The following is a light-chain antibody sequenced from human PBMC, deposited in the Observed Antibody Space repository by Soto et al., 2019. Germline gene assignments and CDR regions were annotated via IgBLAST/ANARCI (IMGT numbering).Light chain of an antibody. V-gene: IGLV2-14*01. Sequence: ALTQPASVSGSPGQSITISCTGTSSDVGGYNYVSWYQQHPGKAPKLMIYAVSNRPSGVSNRFSGSKSGNTASLTISGLQAEDEADYYCSSYTSSSTLLFGGGTKLTVL. CDR1: SSDVGGYNY. CDR2: AVS. J-gene: IGLJ2*01. CDR3: SSYTSSSTLL.